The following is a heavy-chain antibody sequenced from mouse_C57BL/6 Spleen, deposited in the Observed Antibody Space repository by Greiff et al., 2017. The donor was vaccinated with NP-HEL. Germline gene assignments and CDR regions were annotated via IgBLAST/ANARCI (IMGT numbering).Heavy chain of an antibody. CDR1: GYSITSGYY. D-gene: IGHD2-3*01. Sequence: EVKLMESGPGLVKPSQSLSLTCSVTGYSITSGYYWNWIRQFPGNKLEWMGYISYDGSNNYNPSLKNRISITRDTSKNQFFLKLNSVTTEDTATYYCARFYNVPSMDYWGQGTSVTVSS. J-gene: IGHJ4*01. V-gene: IGHV3-6*01. CDR3: ARFYNVPSMDY. CDR2: ISYDGSN.